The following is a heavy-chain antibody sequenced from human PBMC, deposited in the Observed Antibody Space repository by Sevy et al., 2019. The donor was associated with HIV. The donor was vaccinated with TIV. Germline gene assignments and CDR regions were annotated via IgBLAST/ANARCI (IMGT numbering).Heavy chain of an antibody. V-gene: IGHV4-61*01. Sequence: SETLSLTCTVSGGSVSSGNYYWSWIRQPPGKGLEWVGYIYYTGSTNYHPSLKSRVTISVDTSKNQFSLRLSSVTAADTAVYFCARASGSTEWGYYFDYWGQGTLVTVSS. CDR1: GGSVSSGNYY. CDR2: IYYTGST. D-gene: IGHD1-26*01. J-gene: IGHJ4*02. CDR3: ARASGSTEWGYYFDY.